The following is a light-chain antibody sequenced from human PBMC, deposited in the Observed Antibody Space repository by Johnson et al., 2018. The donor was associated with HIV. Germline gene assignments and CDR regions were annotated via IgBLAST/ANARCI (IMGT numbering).Light chain of an antibody. CDR3: GTWDNSLRAGV. CDR2: DNN. J-gene: IGLJ1*01. CDR1: SSNIGNNY. Sequence: QPVLTQPPSVSAAPGQKVTISCSGSSSNIGNNYVSWYQQLPGTAPKLLIYDNNKRPSGIPDRFSGSKSGTSATLDITGLQTGDEADYYCGTWDNSLRAGVFGTGTEVTVL. V-gene: IGLV1-51*01.